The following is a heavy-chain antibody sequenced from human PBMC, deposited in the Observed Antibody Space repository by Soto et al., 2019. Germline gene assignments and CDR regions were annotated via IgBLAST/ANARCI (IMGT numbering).Heavy chain of an antibody. J-gene: IGHJ4*02. D-gene: IGHD6-19*01. Sequence: PGEALKSSGNGSGYSFTSYWIGWVRQMPGKGLEWMGIIYPGDSDTRYSPSFQGQVAFSADKSISTAYLQWSGLKASDTAIYYCARRLSTGWFFDFWGQGTLVTVSS. CDR2: IYPGDSDT. CDR3: ARRLSTGWFFDF. V-gene: IGHV5-51*01. CDR1: GYSFTSYW.